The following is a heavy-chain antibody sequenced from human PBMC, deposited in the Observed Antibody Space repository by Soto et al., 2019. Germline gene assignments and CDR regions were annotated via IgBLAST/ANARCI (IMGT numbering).Heavy chain of an antibody. D-gene: IGHD3-9*01. CDR2: IYSGGST. CDR3: ARSYFDILTGYYNYFDY. Sequence: GGSLRLSCAASGVTVSGNYMSWVRQAPGKGLGWGSVIYSGGSTYYAYSVKGRFTISRHNSKNTLYLQMNSLRAEDTAVYYCARSYFDILTGYYNYFDYWGQGTLVTVSS. J-gene: IGHJ4*02. CDR1: GVTVSGNY. V-gene: IGHV3-53*04.